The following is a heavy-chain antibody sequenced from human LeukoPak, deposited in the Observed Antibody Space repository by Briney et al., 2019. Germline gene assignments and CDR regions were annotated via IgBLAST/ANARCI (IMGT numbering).Heavy chain of an antibody. V-gene: IGHV1-8*02. Sequence: ASVKVSCKASGYTFTSYDINWVRQATGQGLEWMGWMNPNSANADYAQKFQGRVTMTEDTSTDTAYMELSSLRSEDTAVYYCATDYYYDSSGSYYTVDYWGQGTLVSVSS. CDR3: ATDYYYDSSGSYYTVDY. CDR2: MNPNSANA. J-gene: IGHJ4*02. CDR1: GYTFTSYD. D-gene: IGHD3-22*01.